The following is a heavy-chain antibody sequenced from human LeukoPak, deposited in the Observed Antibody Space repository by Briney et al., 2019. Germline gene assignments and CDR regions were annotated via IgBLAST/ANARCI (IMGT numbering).Heavy chain of an antibody. D-gene: IGHD6-13*01. CDR1: GGSISSYY. CDR3: ASSPGIAAAGHFDY. CDR2: IYFGGST. J-gene: IGHJ4*02. V-gene: IGHV4-39*01. Sequence: SETLSLTCTVSGGSISSYYWSWIRQPPGKGLEWIGTIYFGGSTYYNPSLKSRVTISVDTSKNQFSLKLSSVTAADTAVYYCASSPGIAAAGHFDYWGQGTLVTVSS.